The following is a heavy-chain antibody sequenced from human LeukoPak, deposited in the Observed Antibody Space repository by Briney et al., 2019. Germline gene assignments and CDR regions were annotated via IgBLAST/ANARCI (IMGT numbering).Heavy chain of an antibody. V-gene: IGHV4-59*01. CDR3: ARDLRALMLFDI. D-gene: IGHD3-16*01. CDR1: GGSISSYY. CDR2: IYYSGST. Sequence: SETPSLTCTVSGGSISSYYWSWIRQPPGKGLEWIGYIYYSGSTNYNPSLKSRVTISVDTSKSQFSLKLSSVTAADTAVYYCARDLRALMLFDIWGKGTMVTVSS. J-gene: IGHJ3*02.